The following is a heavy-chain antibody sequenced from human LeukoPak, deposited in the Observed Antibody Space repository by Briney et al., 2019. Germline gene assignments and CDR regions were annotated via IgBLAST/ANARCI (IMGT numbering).Heavy chain of an antibody. CDR3: ARDGFGSYYFDY. J-gene: IGHJ4*02. V-gene: IGHV4-59*01. CDR2: IYYSGST. Sequence: PSETLSLTCTVSGGSISSYYWSWIRQPPGKRLEWIGHIYYSGSTNYNPSLKSRVTISVDTSKNQFSLKLTSVTAADTAVYYCARDGFGSYYFDYWGQGTLVTVSS. CDR1: GGSISSYY. D-gene: IGHD1-26*01.